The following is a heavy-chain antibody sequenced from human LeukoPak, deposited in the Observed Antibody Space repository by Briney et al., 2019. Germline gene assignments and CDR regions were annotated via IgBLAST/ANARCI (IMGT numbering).Heavy chain of an antibody. J-gene: IGHJ4*02. D-gene: IGHD6-19*01. CDR2: ISSSSSYT. CDR3: AKGWSSGWPREDY. CDR1: GFTFTDYY. V-gene: IGHV3-11*05. Sequence: GGSLRLSCAAFGFTFTDYYMSWIRQAPGKGLEWVSYISSSSSYTNYADSVKGRFTISRDNSKNTLYLQMNSLRAEDTAVYYCAKGWSSGWPREDYWGQGTLVTVSS.